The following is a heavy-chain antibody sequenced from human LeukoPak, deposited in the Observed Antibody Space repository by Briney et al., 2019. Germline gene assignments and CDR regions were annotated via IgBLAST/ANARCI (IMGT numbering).Heavy chain of an antibody. CDR3: ARDRRHYDILTGYYNDY. J-gene: IGHJ4*02. CDR2: IYTSGST. V-gene: IGHV4-4*07. Sequence: NPSETLSLTCTVSGGSISSYYWSWIRQPAGKGLERIGRIYTSGSTNYNPSLKSRVTMSVDTSKNQFSLKLSSVTAADTAVYYCARDRRHYDILTGYYNDYWGQGTLVTVSS. D-gene: IGHD3-9*01. CDR1: GGSISSYY.